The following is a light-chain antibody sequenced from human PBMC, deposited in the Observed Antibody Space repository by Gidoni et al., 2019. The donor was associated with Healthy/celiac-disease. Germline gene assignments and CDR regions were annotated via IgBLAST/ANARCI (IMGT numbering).Light chain of an antibody. CDR3: QQYGSSRP. CDR1: QSISSSY. J-gene: IGKJ1*01. V-gene: IGKV3-20*01. Sequence: EIVLTQSTGTLSLSPGERATLSCRASQSISSSYLAWYHQKPGQAPRLLIYGASSRATGIPDRFSGSGSGTDFTLTISRLEPEDFAVYYCQQYGSSRPFGQXTKVEIK. CDR2: GAS.